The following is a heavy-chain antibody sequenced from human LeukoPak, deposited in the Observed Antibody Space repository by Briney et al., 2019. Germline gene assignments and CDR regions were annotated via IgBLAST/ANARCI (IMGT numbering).Heavy chain of an antibody. V-gene: IGHV4-34*01. J-gene: IGHJ4*02. CDR2: SNDSGGT. Sequence: PSETLSLTCAVYGGTFSGYYWSWIRQPPGKRLEWVGESNDSGGTNYNPSLKSRVTISADKSKNQVSLKLTSVTAADAAVYYCARGAPPQNWGQGTLVTVSS. CDR1: GGTFSGYY. CDR3: ARGAPPQN.